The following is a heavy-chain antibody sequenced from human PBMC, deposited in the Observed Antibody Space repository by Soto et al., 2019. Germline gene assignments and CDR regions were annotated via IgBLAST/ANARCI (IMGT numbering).Heavy chain of an antibody. Sequence: QVQLVESGGGVVQPGRSLRLSCAASGFTFSSYAMHWVRQAPGKGLEWVAVISYDGSNKYYADSVKGRFTISRDNSKNPLYLQMNSLRAEDTAVYYCARDPSLYGDYGMDVWGQGTTVTVSS. D-gene: IGHD4-17*01. CDR2: ISYDGSNK. CDR1: GFTFSSYA. CDR3: ARDPSLYGDYGMDV. V-gene: IGHV3-30-3*01. J-gene: IGHJ6*02.